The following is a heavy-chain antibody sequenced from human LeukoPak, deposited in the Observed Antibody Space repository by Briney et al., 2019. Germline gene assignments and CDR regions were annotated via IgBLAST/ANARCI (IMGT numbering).Heavy chain of an antibody. CDR2: IYYSGST. Sequence: SETLSLTCTVSGXSISSYYWSWIRQPPGKGLEWIGYIYYSGSTNYNPSLKSRATISVDTSKNQFSLKLTSVTAADTAVYFCARAPGSYDSSGYLYWYFDLWGRGTLVTVSS. V-gene: IGHV4-59*01. J-gene: IGHJ2*01. D-gene: IGHD3-22*01. CDR3: ARAPGSYDSSGYLYWYFDL. CDR1: GXSISSYY.